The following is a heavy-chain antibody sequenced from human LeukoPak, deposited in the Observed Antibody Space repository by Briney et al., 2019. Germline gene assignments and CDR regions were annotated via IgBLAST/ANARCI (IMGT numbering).Heavy chain of an antibody. D-gene: IGHD6-6*01. CDR1: GFTFSNYA. Sequence: GGSLRLSCAASGFTFSNYAMSWVRQAPGKGLEWVSAITGGGSDTFHADSVKGRFTISRDNSESTLYVQMNSLRAEDTATYYCAKGGSSSRPYHFDYWGQGTLVTVSS. CDR3: AKGGSSSRPYHFDY. CDR2: ITGGGSDT. J-gene: IGHJ4*02. V-gene: IGHV3-23*01.